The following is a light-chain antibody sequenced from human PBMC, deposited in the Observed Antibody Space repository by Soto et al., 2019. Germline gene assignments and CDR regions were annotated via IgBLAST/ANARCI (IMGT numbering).Light chain of an antibody. CDR1: QSVSSQ. CDR2: DAS. V-gene: IGKV3-11*01. J-gene: IGKJ2*01. Sequence: EIVLTQSPATLSLSPGERATLSCRASQSVSSQLAWYQHKPGQAPRLLIYDASNRATGIPARFSGSGSGTDFTLTISSLEPEYFALYYCQQRSNWPQYTFGQGTKLEIK. CDR3: QQRSNWPQYT.